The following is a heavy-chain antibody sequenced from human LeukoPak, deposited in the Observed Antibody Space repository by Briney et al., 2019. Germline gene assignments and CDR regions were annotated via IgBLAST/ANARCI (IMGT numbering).Heavy chain of an antibody. CDR3: ASGGSDYDILPGYYFLDY. CDR2: IKPNGSST. Sequence: ASVKVCCKASGYTFTGYYMLWVRRAAGQGLEWLGWIKPNGSSTNYAQKFQGRVTKTTDTSISTAHMELSRLRADDTAVYYCASGGSDYDILPGYYFLDYGSQGTLVTVSS. V-gene: IGHV1-2*02. J-gene: IGHJ4*02. D-gene: IGHD3-9*01. CDR1: GYTFTGYY.